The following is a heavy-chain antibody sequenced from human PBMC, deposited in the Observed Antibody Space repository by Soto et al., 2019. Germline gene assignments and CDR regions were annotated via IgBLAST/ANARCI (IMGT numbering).Heavy chain of an antibody. CDR3: ARDLDRGGYDILNAFHI. D-gene: IGHD3-9*01. CDR2: INPSGGST. Sequence: QVQLVQSGAEVKKPGASVKVSCKASGYTFTSYYMHWVRRAPGQGLEWMGVINPSGGSTNYAQKFQGRVTMTRDTSTSTVYMELSSLRSEDTAVYYCARDLDRGGYDILNAFHIWGQGTMVTVSS. V-gene: IGHV1-46*01. J-gene: IGHJ3*02. CDR1: GYTFTSYY.